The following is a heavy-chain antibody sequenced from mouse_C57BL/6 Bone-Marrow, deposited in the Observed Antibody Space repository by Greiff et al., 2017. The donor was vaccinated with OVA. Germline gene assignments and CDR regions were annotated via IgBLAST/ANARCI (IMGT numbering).Heavy chain of an antibody. CDR2: ISNGGGST. Sequence: EVMLVESGGGLVQPGGSLKLSCAASGFTFSDYYMYWVRQTPEKRLEWVAYISNGGGSTYYPDTVKGRFTISRDNAKNTLYLQMSRLKSEDTAMYYCARMVTTRNYAMDYWGQGTSVTVSS. D-gene: IGHD2-2*01. CDR3: ARMVTTRNYAMDY. CDR1: GFTFSDYY. J-gene: IGHJ4*01. V-gene: IGHV5-12*01.